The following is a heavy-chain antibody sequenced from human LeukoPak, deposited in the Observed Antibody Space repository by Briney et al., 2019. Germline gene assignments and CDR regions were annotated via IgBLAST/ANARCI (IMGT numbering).Heavy chain of an antibody. V-gene: IGHV4-4*02. CDR2: IYYTGST. J-gene: IGHJ4*02. CDR1: GGSISSSNW. Sequence: SETLSLTCAVSGGSISSSNWWSWVRQPPGKGLEWIGYIYYTGSTNYNPSLKSRVTISVDTSKNEFSLKLSSVTAADTAFYFCARVGNWGSSDYWGQGTLVTVSS. D-gene: IGHD7-27*01. CDR3: ARVGNWGSSDY.